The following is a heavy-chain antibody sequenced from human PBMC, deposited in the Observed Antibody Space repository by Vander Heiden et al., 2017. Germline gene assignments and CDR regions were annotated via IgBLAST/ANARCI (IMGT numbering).Heavy chain of an antibody. Sequence: EVHLLESGGGLVQPGGSLRLSCAASGFTFSSYAMSWVRQAPGKGLEWVSAIRGSGGSTYYADSVKGRFTISRDNSKNTLYLQMNSLRAEDTAVYYCAKASMVRGVIRWYFDLWGRGTLVTVSS. CDR1: GFTFSSYA. CDR2: IRGSGGST. D-gene: IGHD3-10*01. V-gene: IGHV3-23*01. J-gene: IGHJ2*01. CDR3: AKASMVRGVIRWYFDL.